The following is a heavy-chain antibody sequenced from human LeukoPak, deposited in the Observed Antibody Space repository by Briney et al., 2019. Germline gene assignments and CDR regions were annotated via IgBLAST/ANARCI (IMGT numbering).Heavy chain of an antibody. CDR3: ASLWEDGYNSDY. Sequence: SETLSLTCTVSGGSISSYYWSWIRQPPGKGLEWIGYIYHSGSTNYNPSLKSRVTISVDTSKNQFSLKLSSVTAADTAVYYCASLWEDGYNSDYWGQGTLVTVSS. D-gene: IGHD5-24*01. V-gene: IGHV4-59*12. J-gene: IGHJ4*02. CDR1: GGSISSYY. CDR2: IYHSGST.